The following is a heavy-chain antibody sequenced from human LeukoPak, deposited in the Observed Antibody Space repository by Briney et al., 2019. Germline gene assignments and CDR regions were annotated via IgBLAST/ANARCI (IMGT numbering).Heavy chain of an antibody. Sequence: SETLSLTCTVSGGSISNYYWSWIRQPPGKGLEWIGSVYYSGSTYYNPSLKSRVTISVDTSKNQFSLMLNSVTAADTAFYCCARGYVYSFHYWGQGTLVTVSS. CDR3: ARGYVYSFHY. CDR2: VYYSGST. D-gene: IGHD5-18*01. J-gene: IGHJ4*02. CDR1: GGSISNYY. V-gene: IGHV4-59*12.